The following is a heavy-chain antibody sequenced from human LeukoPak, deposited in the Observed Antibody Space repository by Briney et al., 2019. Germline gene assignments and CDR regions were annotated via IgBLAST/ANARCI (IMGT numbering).Heavy chain of an antibody. J-gene: IGHJ4*02. Sequence: GGSLRLSCAASGCTFSSYDIHWVRQAPGKGLEWVAVTWYDGSKKYYADSVKGRFTISRDNSKNTLYLQMNSLRAEDTAVYYCARDHGLNWGQGTLVTVSS. CDR3: ARDHGLN. CDR2: TWYDGSKK. CDR1: GCTFSSYD. V-gene: IGHV3-33*01.